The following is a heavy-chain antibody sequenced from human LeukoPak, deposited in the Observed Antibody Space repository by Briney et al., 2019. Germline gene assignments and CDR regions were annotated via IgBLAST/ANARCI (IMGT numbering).Heavy chain of an antibody. D-gene: IGHD5-24*01. V-gene: IGHV4-4*02. CDR2: INHSGST. J-gene: IGHJ5*02. CDR1: GGSISSSNW. CDR3: ARGLEDGYNFRWFDP. Sequence: SETLSLTCAVSGGSISSSNWWSWVRQPPGKGLEWIGEINHSGSTNYNPSLKSRVTISVDTSKNQFSLELSSVTAADTAVYYCARGLEDGYNFRWFDPWGQGTLVTVSS.